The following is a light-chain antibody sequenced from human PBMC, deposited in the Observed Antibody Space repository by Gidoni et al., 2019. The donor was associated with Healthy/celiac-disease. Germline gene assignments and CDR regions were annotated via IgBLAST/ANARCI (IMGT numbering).Light chain of an antibody. CDR3: QQYNNWPPMYT. V-gene: IGKV3-15*01. CDR2: GAS. CDR1: QSVSSN. Sequence: EIVMTQYPATLSVSPGERATLSCRASQSVSSNLAWYQQTPGQAPRLPIYGASTRATGIPARFSGSGSGTEFTLTISSLQSEDFAVYYCQQYNNWPPMYTFGQGTKLEIK. J-gene: IGKJ2*01.